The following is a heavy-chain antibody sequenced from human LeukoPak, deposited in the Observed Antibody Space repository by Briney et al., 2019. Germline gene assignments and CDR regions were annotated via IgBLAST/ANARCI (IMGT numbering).Heavy chain of an antibody. CDR1: GFTFSSYS. J-gene: IGHJ4*02. CDR3: ARGPYYVWGSYRYGYFDY. Sequence: GGSLRLSCAASGFTFSSYSMNWVRQAPGKGLEWVSSISSSSSYIYYADSVKGRFTISRDNAKNSLYLQMNSLRAEDTAVYYCARGPYYVWGSYRYGYFDYWGQGTLVTVSS. D-gene: IGHD3-16*02. V-gene: IGHV3-21*01. CDR2: ISSSSSYI.